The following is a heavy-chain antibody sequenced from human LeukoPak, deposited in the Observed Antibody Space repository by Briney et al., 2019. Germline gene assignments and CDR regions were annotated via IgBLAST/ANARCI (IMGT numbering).Heavy chain of an antibody. D-gene: IGHD3-10*01. CDR1: GYSISSAYY. Sequence: SETLSLTCAVPGYSISSAYYWGWIRQPPGKGLEWIGSIYHSGSTYYNPSLKSRVTISVDTSKNQFSLKLSSVTAADTAVYYCAREWAYGSGSYFAYWGQGTLVTVSS. CDR3: AREWAYGSGSYFAY. J-gene: IGHJ4*02. V-gene: IGHV4-38-2*02. CDR2: IYHSGST.